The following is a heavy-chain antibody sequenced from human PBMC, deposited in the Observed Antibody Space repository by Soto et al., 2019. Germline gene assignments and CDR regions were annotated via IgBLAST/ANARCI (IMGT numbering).Heavy chain of an antibody. Sequence: LSLTCAVSGGSISSGGYSWSWIRQPPGRGLEWIGYIYYSGSTNCNPSLKSRVTISVDTSKNQFSLKLSSVTAADTAVYYCARDPRIYSDPYYFDYWGQGTLVTSPQ. J-gene: IGHJ4*02. V-gene: IGHV4-61*08. CDR3: ARDPRIYSDPYYFDY. D-gene: IGHD4-17*01. CDR2: IYYSGST. CDR1: GGSISSGGYS.